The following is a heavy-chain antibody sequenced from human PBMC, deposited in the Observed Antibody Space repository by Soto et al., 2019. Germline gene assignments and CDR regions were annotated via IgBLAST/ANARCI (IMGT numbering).Heavy chain of an antibody. D-gene: IGHD3-10*01. CDR3: TTEFYYGSGSYYYFDY. CDR1: EFTFSNAW. Sequence: EVQLVESGGGLVKPGGSLRLSCAASEFTFSNAWMSWVRQAPGKGLEWVGRIKSKTDGGTTDYAAPVKGRFTISRDDSKNTLYLQMNSLKTEDTAVYYCTTEFYYGSGSYYYFDYWGQGTLVTVSS. V-gene: IGHV3-15*01. J-gene: IGHJ4*02. CDR2: IKSKTDGGTT.